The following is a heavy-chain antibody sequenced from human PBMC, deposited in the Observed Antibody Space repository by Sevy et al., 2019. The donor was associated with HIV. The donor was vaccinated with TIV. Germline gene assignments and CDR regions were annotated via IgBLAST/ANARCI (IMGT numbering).Heavy chain of an antibody. Sequence: GGSLRLSCAASGFTVSLNYMSWVRQAPGKGLEWVSVIYSGGSTSYADSVKGRFTISRDNSKNTLNLQMNTLRAEDTAVYLCARAMATTPWHAFDIWGQGTMVTVSS. J-gene: IGHJ3*02. V-gene: IGHV3-53*01. CDR1: GFTVSLNY. D-gene: IGHD5-12*01. CDR2: IYSGGST. CDR3: ARAMATTPWHAFDI.